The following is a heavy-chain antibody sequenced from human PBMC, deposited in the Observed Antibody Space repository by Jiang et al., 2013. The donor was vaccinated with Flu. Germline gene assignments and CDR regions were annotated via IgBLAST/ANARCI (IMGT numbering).Heavy chain of an antibody. D-gene: IGHD3-10*01. Sequence: TLSLTCTVSGGSISSGDYYWSWIRQPPGKGLEWIGYIYYSGSTYYNPSLKSRVTISVDTSKNQFSLKLSSVTAADTAVYYCARVELPYYGSGSKELAAFDIWGQGTMVTVSS. J-gene: IGHJ3*02. V-gene: IGHV4-30-4*01. CDR3: ARVELPYYGSGSKELAAFDI. CDR1: GGSISSGDYY. CDR2: IYYSGST.